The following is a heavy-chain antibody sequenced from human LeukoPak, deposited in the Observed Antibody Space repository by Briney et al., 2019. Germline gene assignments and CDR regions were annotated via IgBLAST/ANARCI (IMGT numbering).Heavy chain of an antibody. CDR2: IIPIFGTA. V-gene: IGHV1-69*13. D-gene: IGHD3-10*01. CDR3: ARGPSDYYGSGSSRYNWFDP. J-gene: IGHJ5*02. CDR1: GYTFTSYA. Sequence: SVTVSYKASGYTFTSYAISWVRQAPGPRLEWMGGIIPIFGTANYAQKFQGRVTITADESTSTAYMELSSLRSEDTAVYYCARGPSDYYGSGSSRYNWFDPWGQGTLVTVSS.